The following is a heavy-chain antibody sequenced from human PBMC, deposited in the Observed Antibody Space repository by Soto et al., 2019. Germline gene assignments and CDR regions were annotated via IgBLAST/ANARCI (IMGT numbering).Heavy chain of an antibody. CDR1: GFSLNTDGVG. D-gene: IGHD3-3*01. V-gene: IGHV2-5*02. CDR3: AHRLRDDFWSAAFDP. J-gene: IGHJ5*02. Sequence: QITLKESGPTLVKPTQTLTLTCTFSGFSLNTDGVGVGWIRQPPGKALEWLALIYWDDDKRYSPSLKTRLTITKDTSKNQVILIMTNMDPAETATYCAHRLRDDFWSAAFDPWGQGILVTVSS. CDR2: IYWDDDK.